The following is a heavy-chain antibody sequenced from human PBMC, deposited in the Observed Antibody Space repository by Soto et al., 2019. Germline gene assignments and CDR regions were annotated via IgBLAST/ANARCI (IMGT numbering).Heavy chain of an antibody. J-gene: IGHJ5*02. CDR1: GGSISSGDYY. D-gene: IGHD3-3*01. Sequence: QVQLQESGPGLVKPSQTLSLTCTVSGGSISSGDYYWSWIRQPPGKGLEWIGYIYYSGSTYYHPSLKSRVTISVDTSKNQFSLKLSSVTAADTAVYYCVRGGRVLESPIDPWGQGTLVTVSS. V-gene: IGHV4-30-4*01. CDR2: IYYSGST. CDR3: VRGGRVLESPIDP.